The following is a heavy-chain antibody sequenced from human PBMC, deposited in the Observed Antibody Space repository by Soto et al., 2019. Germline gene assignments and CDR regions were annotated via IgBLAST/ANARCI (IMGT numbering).Heavy chain of an antibody. V-gene: IGHV1-8*01. J-gene: IGHJ6*03. CDR3: ASSQGVYYGSGSYPPTLYYYYYYYMDV. CDR2: MNPNRDNT. Sequence: ASVKVSCKASGYTCTSYDINWVRQATGQGLEWMGWMNPNRDNTGYAQKFQGRVTMTRNTTISTAYMELSSLRSEDTAVYYCASSQGVYYGSGSYPPTLYYYYYYYMDVWGKGTTVTVSS. CDR1: GYTCTSYD. D-gene: IGHD3-10*01.